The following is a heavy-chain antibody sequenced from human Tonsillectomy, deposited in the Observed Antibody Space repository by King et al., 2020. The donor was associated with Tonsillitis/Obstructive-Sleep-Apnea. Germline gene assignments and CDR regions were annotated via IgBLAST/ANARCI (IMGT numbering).Heavy chain of an antibody. CDR1: GYRFSSYW. CDR2: IDPSDSYT. D-gene: IGHD4-23*01. J-gene: IGHJ3*02. V-gene: IGHV5-10-1*03. CDR3: VTRGGPDYGGYSDAYDAFDI. Sequence: ERQLVQSGAEVKKPGESLRISCKGSGYRFSSYWISWVRQMPGKGLEWMGRIDPSDSYTNYRPSFQGHVTISADKSISTAYLQWSSLQASDTAMYYCVTRGGPDYGGYSDAYDAFDIWGQGTMVTVSS.